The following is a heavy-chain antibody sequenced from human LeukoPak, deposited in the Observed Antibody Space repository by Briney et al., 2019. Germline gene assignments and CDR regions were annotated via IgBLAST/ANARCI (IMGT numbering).Heavy chain of an antibody. D-gene: IGHD2-2*01. CDR3: ARGYCSSTSCQYYFDY. CDR2: IRYDGSNK. V-gene: IGHV3-30*02. Sequence: GGSLRLSCAASGFTFSSYGMHWVRQAPGKGLEWVAFIRYDGSNKYYADSVKGRFTISRDNSKNTLYLQMNSLRSEDTAVYYCARGYCSSTSCQYYFDYWGQGTLVTVSS. J-gene: IGHJ4*02. CDR1: GFTFSSYG.